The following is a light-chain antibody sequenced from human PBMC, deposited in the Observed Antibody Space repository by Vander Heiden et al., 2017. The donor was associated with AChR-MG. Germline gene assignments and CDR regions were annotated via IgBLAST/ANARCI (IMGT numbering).Light chain of an antibody. CDR3: QRYDNLPPIT. CDR1: QDVTNY. J-gene: IGKJ5*01. V-gene: IGKV1-33*01. Sequence: DIQMTQSPSSLSASVGDRVTITCQASQDVTNYLNWYQQKPGEAPKLLIYDASNLETGVPSRFSGSGYGTDFTLTISSLQPEDIATYYCQRYDNLPPITFGQGTRLEIK. CDR2: DAS.